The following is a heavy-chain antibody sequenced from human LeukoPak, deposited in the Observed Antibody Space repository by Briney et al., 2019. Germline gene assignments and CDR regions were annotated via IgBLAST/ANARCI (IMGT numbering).Heavy chain of an antibody. Sequence: SETLSLTCAVYGGSFSGYYWSWIRQPPGKGLGWIGEINHSGSTNYNPSLKSRVTISVDTSKNQFSLKLSSVTAADTAVYYCAREAYVGATTTTTYPIDYWGQGTLVTVSS. D-gene: IGHD1-26*01. CDR3: AREAYVGATTTTTYPIDY. J-gene: IGHJ4*02. CDR2: INHSGST. V-gene: IGHV4-34*01. CDR1: GGSFSGYY.